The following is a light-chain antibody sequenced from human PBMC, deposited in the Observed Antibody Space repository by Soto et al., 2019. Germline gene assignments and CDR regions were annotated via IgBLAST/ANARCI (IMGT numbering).Light chain of an antibody. CDR2: RNN. CDR1: SSNIGSNS. CDR3: AAWDDSLTGRV. J-gene: IGLJ3*02. V-gene: IGLV1-47*01. Sequence: QSVLTQPPSASGTPGQRVTISCSGSSSNIGSNSVYWYQQLPGTAPKLLIDRNNQRPSGVPDRFSGSKSDTSASLAISGLRSEDEADYYCAAWDDSLTGRVFGGGTQLTVL.